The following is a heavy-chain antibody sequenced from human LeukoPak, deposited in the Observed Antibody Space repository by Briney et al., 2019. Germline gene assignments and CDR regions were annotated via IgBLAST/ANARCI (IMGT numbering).Heavy chain of an antibody. CDR2: IYYTGST. CDR1: GVSISSYY. D-gene: IGHD6-13*01. Sequence: SETLSLTCTVSGVSISSYYWSWIRQPPGKGLEWIGYIYYTGSTDYNPSLKSRVAISVDTSKNQFSLKLSSVTAADTAVYYCARGSKAAPGTFDYWGQGTLVTVSS. J-gene: IGHJ4*02. CDR3: ARGSKAAPGTFDY. V-gene: IGHV4-59*01.